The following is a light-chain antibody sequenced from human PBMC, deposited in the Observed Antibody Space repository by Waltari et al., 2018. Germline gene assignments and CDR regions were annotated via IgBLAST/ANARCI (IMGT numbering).Light chain of an antibody. Sequence: DIQMTQSPSSLSASVGDGVTITCRASQDLGTRLAWYQQIPGKAPKLLISEGSSLESGVPSRFSGSGSGTDFTLTISSLQPEDFVSYYCQQYNSVPWTFGQGTKVEIK. CDR2: EGS. CDR3: QQYNSVPWT. CDR1: QDLGTR. V-gene: IGKV1-5*01. J-gene: IGKJ1*01.